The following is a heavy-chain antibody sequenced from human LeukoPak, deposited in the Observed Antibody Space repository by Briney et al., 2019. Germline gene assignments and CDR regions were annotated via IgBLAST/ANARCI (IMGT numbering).Heavy chain of an antibody. D-gene: IGHD3-3*01. CDR3: ARDQDHYDFWSDIKGGRGHDSFDI. CDR1: GFTFSNYW. CDR2: IQQHGSET. V-gene: IGHV3-7*01. Sequence: GGSLRLSCEGSGFTFSNYWMSWVRQAPGKGLEWVANIQQHGSETYYGDSVKGRFTISRDNAKNSLYLQMNSLRAEDTAVYYCARDQDHYDFWSDIKGGRGHDSFDIWGQGTMVTVSS. J-gene: IGHJ3*02.